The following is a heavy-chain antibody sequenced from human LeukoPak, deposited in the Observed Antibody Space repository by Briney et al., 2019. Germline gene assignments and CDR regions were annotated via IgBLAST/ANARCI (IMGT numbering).Heavy chain of an antibody. CDR1: GYTFTGYY. CDR3: ARDRARYCSSTSCYMLDY. J-gene: IGHJ4*02. V-gene: IGHV1-2*02. CDR2: INPNSGGT. D-gene: IGHD2-2*02. Sequence: ASVKVSCKASGYTFTGYYMHWVRQAPGQGLEWMGWINPNSGGTNYAQKFQGRVTMTRDTSISTAYMELSRLRSDGTAVYYCARDRARYCSSTSCYMLDYWGQGALVTVSS.